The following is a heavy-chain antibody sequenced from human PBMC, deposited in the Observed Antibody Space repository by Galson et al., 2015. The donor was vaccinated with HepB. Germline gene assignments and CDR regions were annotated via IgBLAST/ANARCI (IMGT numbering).Heavy chain of an antibody. Sequence: SLRLSCAASGFTFSSYAMSWVRQAPGKGLEWVSAISGSGGSTYYADSVKGRFTISRDNSKNTLYLQMNSLRAEDTAVYYCAKDYGVQPDAFDIWGQGTMVTVSS. CDR2: ISGSGGST. CDR1: GFTFSSYA. D-gene: IGHD4-17*01. J-gene: IGHJ3*02. CDR3: AKDYGVQPDAFDI. V-gene: IGHV3-23*01.